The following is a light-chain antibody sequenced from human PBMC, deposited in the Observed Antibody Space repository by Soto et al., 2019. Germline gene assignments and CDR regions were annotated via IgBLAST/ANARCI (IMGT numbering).Light chain of an antibody. CDR2: DSS. CDR3: QQYDMSPQT. J-gene: IGKJ1*01. V-gene: IGKV3-20*01. Sequence: VLTQSPGTLSLSPGEGATLSCRASQGLSDTNLAWYQQKPGQAPMLLMYDSSRRAPGVPHRFSGSGSGTEFTLTISRVEPEDFGVYYCQQYDMSPQTFGLGSKVEIK. CDR1: QGLSDTN.